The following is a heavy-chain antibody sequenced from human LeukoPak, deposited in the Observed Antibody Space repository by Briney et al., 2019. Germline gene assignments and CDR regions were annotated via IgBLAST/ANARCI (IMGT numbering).Heavy chain of an antibody. CDR2: INPNSGGT. CDR1: GYTFTGYY. J-gene: IGHJ4*02. CDR3: ARNSITVAGTGHGY. Sequence: SVKVSCKASGYTFTGYYMHWVRQAPGQGLEWMGWINPNSGGTNYAQKFQGRVTMTRDTSISTAYMELSRLRSDDTAVYYCARNSITVAGTGHGYWGQGTLVTVSS. V-gene: IGHV1-2*02. D-gene: IGHD6-19*01.